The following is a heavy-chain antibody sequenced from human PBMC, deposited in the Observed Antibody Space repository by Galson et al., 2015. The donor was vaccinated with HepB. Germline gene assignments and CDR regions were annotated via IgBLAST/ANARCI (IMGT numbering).Heavy chain of an antibody. CDR3: ARAIYYGQGGFDP. D-gene: IGHD3-10*01. V-gene: IGHV3-53*01. J-gene: IGHJ5*02. Sequence: RLSCAVSGFTVINTYMMWVRQAPGKGLEFVSVVFTAGQTYHADSVKGRFTVSRDNSKNTLYLQMDSLRAEDTAVYYCARAIYYGQGGFDPWGQGTLVTVSS. CDR2: VFTAGQT. CDR1: GFTVINTY.